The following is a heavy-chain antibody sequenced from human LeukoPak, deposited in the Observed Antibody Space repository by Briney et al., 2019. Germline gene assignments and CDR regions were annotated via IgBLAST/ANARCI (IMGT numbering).Heavy chain of an antibody. J-gene: IGHJ4*02. D-gene: IGHD1-26*01. CDR2: IIPIFGTA. V-gene: IGHV1-69*13. CDR1: GGTFSSYA. Sequence: SVKVSCKASGGTFSSYAISWVRQAPGQGLEWMGGIIPIFGTANYAQKFQGRVTITADESTSTAYMELSRLTSDDTAVYYCATSGGGIVGATTTGDYFDYWGQGTLVTVSS. CDR3: ATSGGGIVGATTTGDYFDY.